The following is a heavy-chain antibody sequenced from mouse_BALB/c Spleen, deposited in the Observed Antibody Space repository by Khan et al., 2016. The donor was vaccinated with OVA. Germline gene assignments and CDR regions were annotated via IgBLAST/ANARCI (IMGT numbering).Heavy chain of an antibody. Sequence: EVELVESGGGLVTPGRSLKVSCATSGFTFSNYAMSWVRQTPEKRLEWVASISTGGSTYYPDSVKVRFTITRDNARNILYLQMSKLRSEDTAMYYCARDDWFAYWGQGTLVTVSA. CDR2: ISTGGST. CDR1: GFTFSNYA. J-gene: IGHJ3*01. V-gene: IGHV5-6-5*01. CDR3: ARDDWFAY.